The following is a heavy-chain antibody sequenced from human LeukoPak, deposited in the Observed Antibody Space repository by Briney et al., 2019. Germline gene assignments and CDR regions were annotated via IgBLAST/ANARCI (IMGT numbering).Heavy chain of an antibody. V-gene: IGHV1-2*02. CDR2: INPNSGGT. Sequence: ASVKVSCKASGYTFTGYYMHWVRQAPGQGLEWMGWINPNSGGTNYAQKFQGRVTMTRDTSISTAYMELSRPRSDDTAVYYCARAPSEYSSSSDTLDVWGQGKMVTVSS. D-gene: IGHD6-6*01. J-gene: IGHJ3*01. CDR3: ARAPSEYSSSSDTLDV. CDR1: GYTFTGYY.